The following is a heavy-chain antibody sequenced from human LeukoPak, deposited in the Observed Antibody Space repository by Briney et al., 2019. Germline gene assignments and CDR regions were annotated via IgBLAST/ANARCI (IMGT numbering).Heavy chain of an antibody. CDR3: ARREFFDAFDI. CDR1: GGSISSGSYY. V-gene: IGHV4-61*02. Sequence: SQTLSLTCTVSGGSISSGSYYWSWIQQPAGKGLEWIGRIYTSGSTNYNPSLKSRVTISVDTSKNQFSLKLSSVTAADTAYYYCARREFFDAFDIWGQGTMVTVSS. D-gene: IGHD3-10*01. J-gene: IGHJ3*02. CDR2: IYTSGST.